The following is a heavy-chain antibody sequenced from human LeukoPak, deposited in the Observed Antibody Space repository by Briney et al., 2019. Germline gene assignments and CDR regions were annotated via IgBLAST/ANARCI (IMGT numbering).Heavy chain of an antibody. CDR2: ISSGGSNI. V-gene: IGHV3-48*03. J-gene: IGHJ4*02. D-gene: IGHD1-26*01. Sequence: PGGSLRLSCAASGFTFSTYDMNWVRQAPGKGLERVSYISSGGSNICYADSVKGRFTISRDNAKNSLYLQMNSLRAEDTAVYYCARGWSGSCWGQGTLVTVSS. CDR3: ARGWSGSC. CDR1: GFTFSTYD.